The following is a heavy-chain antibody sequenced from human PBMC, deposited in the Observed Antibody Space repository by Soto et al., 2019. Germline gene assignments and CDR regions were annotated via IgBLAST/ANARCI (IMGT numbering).Heavy chain of an antibody. CDR2: RWFDGSNK. CDR3: ATTGPY. J-gene: IGHJ4*02. CDR1: GFTFSSYG. V-gene: IGHV3-33*01. Sequence: QVQLVESGGGVFQPGRSLRLSCAASGFTFSSYGMHWVRQAPGKGLEWVAVRWFDGSNKFYADSVKGRFTNSRDNCKNTVSLQMNSLRDEDSAAYYCATTGPYWGQGTLVTVSS.